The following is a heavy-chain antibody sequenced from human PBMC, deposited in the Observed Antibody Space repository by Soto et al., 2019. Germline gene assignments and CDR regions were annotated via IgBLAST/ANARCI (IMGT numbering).Heavy chain of an antibody. J-gene: IGHJ5*02. CDR1: GGSINSSSYF. CDR3: ARHYSSGSRNWFDP. CDR2: IYYSGST. V-gene: IGHV4-39*01. Sequence: SETLSLTCSVSGGSINSSSYFWGWVRQPPGKGLEWIGSIYYSGSTYYNPSLRSRVTISVDTSKNQFSLKLSSVTAADTAVLYCARHYSSGSRNWFDPWGQGTLVTVYS. D-gene: IGHD6-19*01.